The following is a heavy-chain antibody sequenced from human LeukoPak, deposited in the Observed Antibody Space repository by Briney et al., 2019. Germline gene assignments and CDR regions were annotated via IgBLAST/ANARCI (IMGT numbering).Heavy chain of an antibody. CDR2: MNPNSGNT. Sequence: ASVKVSCKASGYTFTSYDINWVRQATGQGLEWMGWMNPNSGNTGYARKFQGRVTMTRNTSISTAYMELSSLRSEDTAVYYCARSPDYGDYEYFDYWGQGTLVTVSS. J-gene: IGHJ4*02. D-gene: IGHD4-17*01. V-gene: IGHV1-8*01. CDR1: GYTFTSYD. CDR3: ARSPDYGDYEYFDY.